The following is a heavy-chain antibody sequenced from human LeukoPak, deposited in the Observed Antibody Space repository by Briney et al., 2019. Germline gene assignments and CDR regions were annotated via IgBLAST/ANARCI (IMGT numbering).Heavy chain of an antibody. D-gene: IGHD4-17*01. Sequence: PGGSLRLSCAASGFTLSSYSINWVRQAPGKGLEWVSSISSSSSYIYYADSVKGRFTISRDNAKNSLYLQMNSLRAEDTAVYYCARDARWYGDFPGYYYYGMDVWGQGTTVTVSS. V-gene: IGHV3-21*01. J-gene: IGHJ6*02. CDR1: GFTLSSYS. CDR2: ISSSSSYI. CDR3: ARDARWYGDFPGYYYYGMDV.